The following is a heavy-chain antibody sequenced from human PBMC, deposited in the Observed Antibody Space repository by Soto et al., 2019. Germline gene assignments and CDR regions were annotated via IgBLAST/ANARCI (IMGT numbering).Heavy chain of an antibody. CDR1: GYTFTGYY. D-gene: IGHD3-16*02. V-gene: IGHV1-2*04. CDR2: INPNSGGT. J-gene: IGHJ4*02. Sequence: QVQLVQSGAEVKKPGASVKVSCKASGYTFTGYYMHWVRQAPGQGLEWMGWINPNSGGTNYAQKFQGWVTMNRDTSISTAYMELSRLRSDDTAVYYCARAAMITFGGVIVSHFDYWGQGTLVTVSS. CDR3: ARAAMITFGGVIVSHFDY.